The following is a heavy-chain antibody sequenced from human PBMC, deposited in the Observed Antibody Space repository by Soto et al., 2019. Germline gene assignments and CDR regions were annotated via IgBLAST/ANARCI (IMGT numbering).Heavy chain of an antibody. CDR2: ISSGGGP. V-gene: IGHV3-23*01. CDR1: GCTVSSCS. CDR3: AREDLTTVINEYGTDV. J-gene: IGHJ6*02. Sequence: GGSLRLSCGAGGCTVSSCSRACVRQTPGKGMEWVSAISSGGGPVYAGPVKGRFTISRDNSKDTLYLQMNSLRAEDTAVYYCAREDLTTVINEYGTDVWGQGTTVTVSS. D-gene: IGHD4-17*01.